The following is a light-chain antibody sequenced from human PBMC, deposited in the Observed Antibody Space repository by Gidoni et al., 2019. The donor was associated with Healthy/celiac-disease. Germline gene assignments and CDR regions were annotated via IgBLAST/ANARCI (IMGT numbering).Light chain of an antibody. CDR1: SSDVGGYHY. CDR2: EDS. CDR3: SSYTSSSTPYV. V-gene: IGLV2-14*01. J-gene: IGLJ1*01. Sequence: HSALTQPASVSGSPGQSITISCTGTSSDVGGYHYDPCYQQHPGKAPKLMINEDSTRPSGVSNRFSGSKSGNTASLTISGLQAEDEADYYCSSYTSSSTPYVFGTGTKVTVL.